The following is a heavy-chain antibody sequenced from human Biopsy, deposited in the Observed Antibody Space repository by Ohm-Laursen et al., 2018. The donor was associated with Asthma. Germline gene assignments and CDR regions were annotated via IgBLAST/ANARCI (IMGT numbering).Heavy chain of an antibody. D-gene: IGHD3-10*01. Sequence: SLRLSCTAPGFTFSSYGMEWVRQAPGKGLEWVALMSYDGSIKDYADSVKGRFTISRDNSMNTLYLHMNSLRVEDTAVYYCARGLDYSGRSGFDYWGQGTLVTVSS. V-gene: IGHV3-33*05. CDR3: ARGLDYSGRSGFDY. CDR1: GFTFSSYG. CDR2: MSYDGSIK. J-gene: IGHJ4*02.